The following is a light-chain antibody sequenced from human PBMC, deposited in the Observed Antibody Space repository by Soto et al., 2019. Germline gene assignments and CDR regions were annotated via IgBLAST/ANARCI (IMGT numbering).Light chain of an antibody. CDR1: SSDVGGYIY. CDR2: EAT. J-gene: IGLJ3*02. CDR3: CSYAGSSTPWV. V-gene: IGLV2-14*01. Sequence: QSALTQPASVSGSPGQSITISCTGTSSDVGGYIYVSWYQHHPGKAPKLIIYEATNRPSGVSNRFSGSRSENTASLTISGLQAEDEAIYYCCSYAGSSTPWVFGGGTKLTVL.